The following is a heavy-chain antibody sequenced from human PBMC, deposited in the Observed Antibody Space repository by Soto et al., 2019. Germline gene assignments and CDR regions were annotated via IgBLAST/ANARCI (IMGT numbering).Heavy chain of an antibody. V-gene: IGHV3-23*01. CDR2: ISGSGGST. D-gene: IGHD6-19*01. CDR3: AKVKRWYSSKNIDY. Sequence: EVQLLESGGGLVQPGGSLRLSCAASGFTFSSYAMSWVRQAPGKGLEWVSAISGSGGSTYYADSVKGRFTISRENSKNTLYLQMNSLRAEDTAVYYCAKVKRWYSSKNIDYGGQGTLVTVSS. J-gene: IGHJ4*02. CDR1: GFTFSSYA.